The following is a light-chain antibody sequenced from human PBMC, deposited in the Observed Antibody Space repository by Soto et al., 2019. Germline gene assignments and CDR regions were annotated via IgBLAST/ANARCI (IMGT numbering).Light chain of an antibody. Sequence: QSVLTQPPSASGTPGQRVTISCSGSSSNIGRNTVNWYQQLPGTAPKFLIYSNSQRPSGVPARFSGSKSGTSASLAISGLQSEDEAEYYCAAWDDSLNGSYVFGTGTKVTV. CDR1: SSNIGRNT. CDR2: SNS. CDR3: AAWDDSLNGSYV. V-gene: IGLV1-44*01. J-gene: IGLJ1*01.